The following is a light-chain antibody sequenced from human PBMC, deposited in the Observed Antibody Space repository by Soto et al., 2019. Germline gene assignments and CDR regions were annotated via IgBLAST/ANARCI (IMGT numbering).Light chain of an antibody. Sequence: DIQMTQSPSTLSASVGDRVTITCRASQSISVWLAWYQQKAGKAPNLLIYKASRLESGVPSRFSGSGSETEFTLTISGLQPEDVATYYCQKYKSAPYTFGPGTKVDIK. CDR3: QKYKSAPYT. J-gene: IGKJ3*01. V-gene: IGKV1-5*03. CDR1: QSISVW. CDR2: KAS.